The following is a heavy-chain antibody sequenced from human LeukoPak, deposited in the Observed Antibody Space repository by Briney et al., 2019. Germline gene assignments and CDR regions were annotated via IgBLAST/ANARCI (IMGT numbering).Heavy chain of an antibody. V-gene: IGHV3-21*01. CDR2: ISSGSSDI. D-gene: IGHD5-18*01. CDR3: ARAFDTPMAESSHH. Sequence: PGGSLRLSCAASGFTFSSYSMNWVRQAPGKGLEWVSSISSGSSDINYADSVKGRFTISRGDAKNSLFLQMNGLRAEDTAVYYIARAFDTPMAESSHHWGQGTLVTVSS. CDR1: GFTFSSYS. J-gene: IGHJ4*02.